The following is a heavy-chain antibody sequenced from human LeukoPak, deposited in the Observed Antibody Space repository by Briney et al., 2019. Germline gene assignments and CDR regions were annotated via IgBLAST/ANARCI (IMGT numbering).Heavy chain of an antibody. Sequence: PSETLSLTCTVSGGSISSSSYYWAWIRQPPGKGLEWIVSIYYSGSTYYNPSLKSRVTISVDTSKNQFSLKLTSVTPADTAVFYCARHFMIRGLIQHFDYWGQGTLVTVSS. CDR2: IYYSGST. J-gene: IGHJ4*02. D-gene: IGHD3-10*01. CDR1: GGSISSSSYY. V-gene: IGHV4-39*01. CDR3: ARHFMIRGLIQHFDY.